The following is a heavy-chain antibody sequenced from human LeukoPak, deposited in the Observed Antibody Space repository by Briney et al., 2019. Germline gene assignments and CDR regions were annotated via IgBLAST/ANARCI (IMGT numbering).Heavy chain of an antibody. CDR2: INTNTGNP. Sequence: GASVKVSCKASGYTFTSYAMNWVRQAPGQGLEWMGWINTNTGNPTYAQGFTGRFVFSLDTSVSTAYLQISSLKAEDTAVYYCARATTYSGYDFHYYYGMDVWGQGTTVTVSS. CDR1: GYTFTSYA. J-gene: IGHJ6*02. CDR3: ARATTYSGYDFHYYYGMDV. V-gene: IGHV7-4-1*02. D-gene: IGHD5-12*01.